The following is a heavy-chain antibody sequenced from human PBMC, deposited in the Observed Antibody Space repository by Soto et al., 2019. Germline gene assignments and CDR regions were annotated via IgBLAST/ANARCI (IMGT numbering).Heavy chain of an antibody. J-gene: IGHJ4*02. Sequence: EVQLVESGGGFVQPGGSLRLSCAASGFIFSNYAMNWVRQAPGKGLEWVSYISSSGNAIYYADSMRGRFTTSRDNARNSLYLQVNTLRDEDTALYYCARDKQSGYDSTPFDYWGRGTLVTVSS. CDR1: GFIFSNYA. V-gene: IGHV3-48*02. D-gene: IGHD5-12*01. CDR2: ISSSGNAI. CDR3: ARDKQSGYDSTPFDY.